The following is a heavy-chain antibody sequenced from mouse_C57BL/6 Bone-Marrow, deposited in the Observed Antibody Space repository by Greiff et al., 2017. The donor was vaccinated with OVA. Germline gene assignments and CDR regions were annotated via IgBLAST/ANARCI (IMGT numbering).Heavy chain of an antibody. CDR1: GFTFSTYA. CDR3: ARDLGWLPFDC. D-gene: IGHD2-2*01. Sequence: EVKLVESGGGLVKPGGSLKLSCAASGFTFSTYAMSWVRQTPEKRLEWVASISDGGSYIYYPDNVKGRFTISRDNTKNNLYLQMSHLKSEDTAMYYCARDLGWLPFDCWGQGTTLTVSS. J-gene: IGHJ2*01. V-gene: IGHV5-4*01. CDR2: ISDGGSYI.